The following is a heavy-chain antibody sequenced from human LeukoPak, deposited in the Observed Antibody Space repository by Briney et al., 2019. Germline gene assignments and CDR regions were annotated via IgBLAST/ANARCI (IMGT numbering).Heavy chain of an antibody. D-gene: IGHD2-15*01. J-gene: IGHJ4*02. CDR1: GGSISSGSYC. V-gene: IGHV4-61*02. Sequence: SQTLSLTCTVPGGSISSGSYCWSWIRQPAGKGLEWIGRIYTSGSTNYNPSLKSRVTISVDTSENQFSLKLSSVTAADTAVYYCARDSRDSDPKPFDYWGQGTLVTVSS. CDR2: IYTSGST. CDR3: ARDSRDSDPKPFDY.